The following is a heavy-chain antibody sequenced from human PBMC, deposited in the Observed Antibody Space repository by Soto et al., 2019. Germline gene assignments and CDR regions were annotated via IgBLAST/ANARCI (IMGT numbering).Heavy chain of an antibody. CDR1: RYRFTLYW. Sequence: GESLKISCKGSRYRFTLYWIAWLRQMPGKGLEWMRFIYPHDTDTRYSPSFQGQVTFSADKSLSTAYLQWNSLKASDTARYYCARQRAWNDAFDFWGQGILVTVSS. CDR3: ARQRAWNDAFDF. CDR2: IYPHDTDT. J-gene: IGHJ4*02. V-gene: IGHV5-51*01. D-gene: IGHD1-1*01.